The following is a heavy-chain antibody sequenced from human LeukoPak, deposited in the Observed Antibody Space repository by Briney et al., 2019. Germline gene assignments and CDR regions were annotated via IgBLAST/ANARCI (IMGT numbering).Heavy chain of an antibody. CDR3: AKARSSSSPFDY. D-gene: IGHD6-6*01. J-gene: IGHJ4*02. CDR2: TSGGGVST. CDR1: GFTFGSYA. V-gene: IGHV3-23*01. Sequence: GGPLRLSCAASGFTFGSYAMSWVRQAPGTGLEWVSATSGGGVSTYYADSVKGRFTISRDNSKNTLYLQMNSLRAEDTAVYYCAKARSSSSPFDYWGQGTLVTVSS.